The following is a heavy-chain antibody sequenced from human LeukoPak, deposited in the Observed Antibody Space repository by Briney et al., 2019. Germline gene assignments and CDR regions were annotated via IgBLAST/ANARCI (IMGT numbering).Heavy chain of an antibody. CDR2: IIPIFGTA. V-gene: IGHV1-69*01. Sequence: GSSVKVSCKASGGTFSSYAISWVRQAPGQGLEWMGGIIPIFGTANYAQKFQGRVTITADESTSTAYMELSSLRSEDTAVYYCARAASNGSGNLNNWFDPWGQGTLVTVSS. CDR1: GGTFSSYA. J-gene: IGHJ5*02. CDR3: ARAASNGSGNLNNWFDP. D-gene: IGHD3-10*01.